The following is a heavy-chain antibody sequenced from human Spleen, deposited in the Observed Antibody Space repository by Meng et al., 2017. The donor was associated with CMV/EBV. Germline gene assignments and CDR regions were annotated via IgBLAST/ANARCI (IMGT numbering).Heavy chain of an antibody. V-gene: IGHV3-30-3*01. CDR1: GFTFSSYA. CDR2: ISYDGSNK. Sequence: GGSLRLSCAASGFTFSSYAMHWVRQAPGKGLEWVAVISYDGSNKYYADSVKGRFIISRDNANNSLYLQMDSLRVEDTALYYCARAHGSSEYYLDNWGQGTLVTVSS. CDR3: ARAHGSSEYYLDN. J-gene: IGHJ4*02. D-gene: IGHD3-10*01.